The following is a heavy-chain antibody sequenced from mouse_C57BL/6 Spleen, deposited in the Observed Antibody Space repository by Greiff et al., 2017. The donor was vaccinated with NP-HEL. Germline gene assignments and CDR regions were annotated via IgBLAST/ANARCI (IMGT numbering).Heavy chain of an antibody. CDR2: ISYDGSN. D-gene: IGHD2-10*01. J-gene: IGHJ4*01. Sequence: DVQLQESGPGLVKPSQSLSLTCSVTGYSITSGYYWNWIRQFPGNKLEWMGYISYDGSNNYNPSLKNRISITRDTSKNQFFLKLNSVTTEDTATYYCASGLLYYAMDYWGQGTSVTVSS. CDR1: GYSITSGYY. V-gene: IGHV3-6*01. CDR3: ASGLLYYAMDY.